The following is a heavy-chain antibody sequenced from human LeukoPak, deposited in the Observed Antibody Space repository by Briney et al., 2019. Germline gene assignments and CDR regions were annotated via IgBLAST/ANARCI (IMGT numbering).Heavy chain of an antibody. J-gene: IGHJ4*02. CDR1: GFTVRSNY. CDR3: AKASSETNFDY. D-gene: IGHD2-2*01. V-gene: IGHV3-66*01. CDR2: IYSGGNT. Sequence: GGSLRLSCAASGFTVRSNYMSWVRQAPGKGLEWVSVIYSGGNTYYADSVKGRFTISRDNSQNTLYLQMNSLRVEDTAVYYCAKASSETNFDYWGQGTLVTVSS.